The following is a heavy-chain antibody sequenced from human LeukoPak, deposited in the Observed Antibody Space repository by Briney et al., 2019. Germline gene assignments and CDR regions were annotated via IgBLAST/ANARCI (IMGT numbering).Heavy chain of an antibody. CDR1: GYSFTSYW. Sequence: GESLKISCKGSGYSFTSYWIGWVRQMPGKGLEWMGIIYPGDSDTRYSPSFQGQVTISADKSISTAYLQRSSLKASDTAMYYCARRYYYGSGSYHETRFDPWGQGTLVTVSS. V-gene: IGHV5-51*01. CDR2: IYPGDSDT. D-gene: IGHD3-10*01. J-gene: IGHJ5*02. CDR3: ARRYYYGSGSYHETRFDP.